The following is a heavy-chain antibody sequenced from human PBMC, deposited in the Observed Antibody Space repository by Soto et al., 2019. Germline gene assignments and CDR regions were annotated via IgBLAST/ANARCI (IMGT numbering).Heavy chain of an antibody. CDR3: ARIPGPLVAVLYIYPLDGREAMSDVDV. Sequence: QMQLVESGGGVVQPGGSLRLSCAASGFTFNYYPMHWVRQAPGKGLEWVAVVSFDGSNKYYADSVKGRFTISKDNSKNTLYLQINSLRREDTAVYYCARIPGPLVAVLYIYPLDGREAMSDVDVWGQGTTVTVSS. CDR1: GFTFNYYP. V-gene: IGHV3-30-3*01. CDR2: VSFDGSNK. D-gene: IGHD6-19*01. J-gene: IGHJ6*02.